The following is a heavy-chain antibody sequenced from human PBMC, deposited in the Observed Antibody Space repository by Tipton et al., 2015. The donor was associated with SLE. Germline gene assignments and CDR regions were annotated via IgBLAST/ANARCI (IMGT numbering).Heavy chain of an antibody. D-gene: IGHD6-13*01. J-gene: IGHJ4*02. Sequence: TLSLTCTVSGDSVSSGGNYWTWVRQPAGKGLEWIGHISPSGSTPYHPSLRSRATISVDTSKNQFSLRLNSVTAADTAVYYCARRDGSSWHYWGQGTLVTVSS. CDR3: ARRDGSSWHY. CDR1: GDSVSSGGNY. CDR2: ISPSGST. V-gene: IGHV4-61*09.